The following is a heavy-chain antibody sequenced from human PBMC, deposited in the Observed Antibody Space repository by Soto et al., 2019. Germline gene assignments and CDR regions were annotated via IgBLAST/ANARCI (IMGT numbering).Heavy chain of an antibody. V-gene: IGHV3-21*01. Sequence: GGSLRLSCAASGFTFSSYSMNWVRQAPGKGLEWVSSISSSSSYIYYADSVKGRFTISRDNAKNSLYLQMNSLRAEDTAVYYCARVYDYGGKDVDYWGPGTPVPVSS. J-gene: IGHJ4*02. CDR2: ISSSSSYI. D-gene: IGHD4-17*01. CDR1: GFTFSSYS. CDR3: ARVYDYGGKDVDY.